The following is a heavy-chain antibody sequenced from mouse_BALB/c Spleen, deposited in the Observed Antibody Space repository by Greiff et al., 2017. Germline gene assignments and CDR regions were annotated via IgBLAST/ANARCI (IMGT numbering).Heavy chain of an antibody. D-gene: IGHD5-5*01. V-gene: IGHV5-17*02. Sequence: EVKVEESGGGLVQPGGSRKLSCAASGFTFSSFGMHWVRQAPEKGLEWVAYISSGSSTIYYADTVKGRFTISRDNPKNTLFLQMTSLRSEDTAMYYCARGNYLYAMDYWGQGTSVTVSS. CDR2: ISSGSSTI. CDR1: GFTFSSFG. CDR3: ARGNYLYAMDY. J-gene: IGHJ4*01.